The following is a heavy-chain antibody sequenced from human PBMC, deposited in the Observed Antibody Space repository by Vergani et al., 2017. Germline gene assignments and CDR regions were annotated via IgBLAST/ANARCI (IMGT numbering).Heavy chain of an antibody. Sequence: QVQLQQWGAGLLKPSETLSLTCAVYGGSFSGYYWSWIRQPPGKGLEWIGEINHSGSTNYNPPLKSRVTISVDTSKNQFSLKLSSVTAADTAVYYCARLTTANYFDYWGQGTLVTVSS. V-gene: IGHV4-34*01. CDR3: ARLTTANYFDY. CDR2: INHSGST. J-gene: IGHJ4*02. CDR1: GGSFSGYY. D-gene: IGHD1-1*01.